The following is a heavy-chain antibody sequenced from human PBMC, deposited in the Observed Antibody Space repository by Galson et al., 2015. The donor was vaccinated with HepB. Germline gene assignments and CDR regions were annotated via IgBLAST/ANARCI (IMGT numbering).Heavy chain of an antibody. J-gene: IGHJ3*01. Sequence: CAISGDSVSSNSAAWNWIRQSPSRGLEWLGRTYYTSKWYNDYALSVKSRITINPDTSKNHFSLQLNSVTPEDTAVYYCAREWGLYSGSRNDAFDVWGQGTMVTVSS. CDR1: GDSVSSNSAA. V-gene: IGHV6-1*01. CDR2: TYYTSKWYN. D-gene: IGHD1-26*01. CDR3: AREWGLYSGSRNDAFDV.